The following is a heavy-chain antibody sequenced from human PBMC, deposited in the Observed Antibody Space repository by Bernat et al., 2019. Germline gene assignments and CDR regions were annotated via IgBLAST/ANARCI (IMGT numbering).Heavy chain of an antibody. CDR3: AKDYTEYYYGSGSYFDY. D-gene: IGHD3-10*01. J-gene: IGHJ4*01. CDR1: GFTFSSYG. V-gene: IGHV3-30*18. CDR2: ISYDGSNK. Sequence: QVQLVESGGGVVQPGRSLRLSCAASGFTFSSYGMHWVRQAPGKGLEWVAVISYDGSNKYYADSVKGRFTISRDNSKNTLYLQMNSLRAEDTAVYYCAKDYTEYYYGSGSYFDYWGNGPLVTVSS.